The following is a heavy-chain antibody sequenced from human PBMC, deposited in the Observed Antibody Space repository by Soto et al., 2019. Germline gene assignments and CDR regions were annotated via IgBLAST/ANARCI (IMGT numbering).Heavy chain of an antibody. V-gene: IGHV1-69*01. Sequence: QVQLVQSGAEVKKPGSSVKVSCWASGGTFSNYVFTWVRQAPGQELEWMGGIIPLFRTTNYAQKFQGRVTITADESTNTAYMELSRLGSDDTAVYYCARGVETHYSSGWYGGPFDYWGQGTLVTVSS. CDR1: GGTFSNYV. J-gene: IGHJ4*02. CDR2: IIPLFRTT. D-gene: IGHD6-19*01. CDR3: ARGVETHYSSGWYGGPFDY.